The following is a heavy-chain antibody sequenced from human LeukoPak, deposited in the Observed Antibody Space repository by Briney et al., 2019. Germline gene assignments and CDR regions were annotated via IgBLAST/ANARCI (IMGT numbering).Heavy chain of an antibody. V-gene: IGHV4-59*01. D-gene: IGHD3-10*01. CDR3: ARGPDYYGSGSYYTDY. CDR2: IYYSGST. J-gene: IGHJ4*02. Sequence: SETLSLTCTVSGGSISSYYWSWIRQPPGKGLEWIGYIYYSGSTYYNPSLKSRVTISVDTSKNQFSLKLSSVTAADTAIYYCARGPDYYGSGSYYTDYWGQGTLVTVSS. CDR1: GGSISSYY.